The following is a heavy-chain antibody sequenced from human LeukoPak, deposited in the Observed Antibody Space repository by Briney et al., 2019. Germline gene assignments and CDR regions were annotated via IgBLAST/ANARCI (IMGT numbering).Heavy chain of an antibody. D-gene: IGHD5-12*01. CDR2: INPNSGGT. Sequence: ASVKVSCKASGYTFTDYYIHWVRQDPGQGLEWMGWINPNSGGTHYAQNFQGRVTMTRDTSISTAYMEVSRLRPDDTAVYFCSYSGYDQAFHYWGQGTLVTVSS. V-gene: IGHV1-2*02. CDR3: SYSGYDQAFHY. CDR1: GYTFTDYY. J-gene: IGHJ4*02.